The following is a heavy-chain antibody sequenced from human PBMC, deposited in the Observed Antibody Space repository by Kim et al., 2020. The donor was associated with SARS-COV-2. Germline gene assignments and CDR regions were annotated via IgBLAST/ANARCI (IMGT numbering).Heavy chain of an antibody. CDR2: IRGDGRLT. D-gene: IGHD5-12*01. CDR1: GFTFPTYW. CDR3: ARDIHILVDY. Sequence: GGSLRLSCAASGFTFPTYWMHWVRQAPGKGLEWVSRIRGDGRLTDYAPSVRGRFTISRDNARNTVYLEMNTLRAEDTAVYYCARDIHILVDYWGQGTLVTVSS. V-gene: IGHV3-74*01. J-gene: IGHJ4*02.